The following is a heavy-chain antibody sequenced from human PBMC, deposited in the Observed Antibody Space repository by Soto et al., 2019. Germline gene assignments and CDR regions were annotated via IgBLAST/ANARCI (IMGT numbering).Heavy chain of an antibody. J-gene: IGHJ6*02. CDR3: ARDRWCPPTSTSCYYYYYYGMDV. V-gene: IGHV3-33*01. CDR1: GFTFSSYG. Sequence: GGSLRLSCAASGFTFSSYGMHWVRQAPGKGLEWVAVIWYDGSNKYYADSVKGRFTISRDNSKNTLYLQMNSLRAEDTAVYYCARDRWCPPTSTSCYYYYYYGMDVWGQGTTVTVSS. D-gene: IGHD2-2*01. CDR2: IWYDGSNK.